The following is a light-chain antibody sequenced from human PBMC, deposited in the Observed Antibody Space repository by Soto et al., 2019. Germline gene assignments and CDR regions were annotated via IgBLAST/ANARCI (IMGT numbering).Light chain of an antibody. CDR3: QQYYYWPPWT. CDR1: QSVSSN. V-gene: IGKV3-15*01. CDR2: GVS. J-gene: IGKJ1*01. Sequence: DIVLTQSPGTLSLSPGERATLYCRASQSVSSNHLAWYQQKPGQAPRLLIYGVSTRATGVPARFSGSGSGTEFTLTISRLQSEDVAVYYCQQYYYWPPWTFGQGTKVDI.